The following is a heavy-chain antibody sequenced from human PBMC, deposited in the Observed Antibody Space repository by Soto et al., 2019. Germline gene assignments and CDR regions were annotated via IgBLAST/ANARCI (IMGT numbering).Heavy chain of an antibody. Sequence: GGSLRLSCAASGFTFDDYAMHWVRQTPGKGLEWVSLITWDGGSTFYANSVRGRFTISRDNNKHSLSLQMTSLRTEDTALYYCARERGRITDYWGQGTLVTAPQ. V-gene: IGHV3-43*01. J-gene: IGHJ4*02. CDR3: ARERGRITDY. CDR2: ITWDGGST. CDR1: GFTFDDYA. D-gene: IGHD1-20*01.